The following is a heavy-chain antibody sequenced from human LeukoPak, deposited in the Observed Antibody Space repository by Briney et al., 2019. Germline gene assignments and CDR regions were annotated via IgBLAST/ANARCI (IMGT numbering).Heavy chain of an antibody. CDR3: ARLGGAFDI. CDR1: GFTFSSYA. CDR2: ISSNGGSM. V-gene: IGHV3-64*01. J-gene: IGHJ3*02. Sequence: PGGSLRLSCAASGFTFSSYAMHWVRQAPGKGLEYVSAISSNGGSMYYANSVKGRFTISRDNSKNTLYLQMGSLRAEDMAVYYCARLGGAFDIWGQGTMVTVSS. D-gene: IGHD3-16*01.